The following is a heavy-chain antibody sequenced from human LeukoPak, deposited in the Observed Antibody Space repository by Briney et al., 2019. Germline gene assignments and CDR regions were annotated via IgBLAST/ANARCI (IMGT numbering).Heavy chain of an antibody. CDR2: IYYSVST. J-gene: IGHJ2*01. CDR3: ARHVVSGYLNYLYFDL. Sequence: PSETLSLTCTVSGGSISSSSYCWGWLRQPPGKGLEWVGSIYYSVSTYYNPSLKRRVTISVYTPKNQFSLKLSSVTAADMAVYYCARHVVSGYLNYLYFDLWGSGTLVTASS. D-gene: IGHD5-12*01. CDR1: GGSISSSSYC. V-gene: IGHV4-39*01.